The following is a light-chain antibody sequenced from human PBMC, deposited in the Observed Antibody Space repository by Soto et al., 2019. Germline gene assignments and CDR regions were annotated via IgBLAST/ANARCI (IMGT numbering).Light chain of an antibody. V-gene: IGKV1-5*03. CDR3: RQYNTFPLT. J-gene: IGKJ4*01. Sequence: DIRMTQSPSSLSASVEDRVIITCRASQSISNHLNWYQQKPGKAPNLLIYKASSLESGVPSRFSGSGSGTEFTLTISSLQPDDFATYYCRQYNTFPLTFGGGTKVDIK. CDR1: QSISNH. CDR2: KAS.